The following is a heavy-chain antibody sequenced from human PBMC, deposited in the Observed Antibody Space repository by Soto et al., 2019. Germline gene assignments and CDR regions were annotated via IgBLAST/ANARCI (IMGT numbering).Heavy chain of an antibody. CDR2: INHSGST. V-gene: IGHV4-34*01. CDR1: GGSFSGYY. D-gene: IGHD6-13*01. Sequence: SETLSLTCAVYGGSFSGYYWSWIRQPPGKGLEWIGEINHSGSTNYNPSLKSRVTISVDTSKNQFSLKLSSVTAADTAVYYCARGDLAAAGLYDYYYYYMDVWGKGTTVTVSS. J-gene: IGHJ6*03. CDR3: ARGDLAAAGLYDYYYYYMDV.